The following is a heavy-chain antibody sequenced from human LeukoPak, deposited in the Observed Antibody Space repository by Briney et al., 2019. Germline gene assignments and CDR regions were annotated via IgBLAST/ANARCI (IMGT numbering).Heavy chain of an antibody. CDR1: GFTFGSHG. J-gene: IGHJ6*03. D-gene: IGHD6-13*01. CDR2: IWYDGSNK. Sequence: PGGSLRLSCAASGFTFGSHGMHWVRQAPGKGLEWVAVIWYDGSNKYYADSVQGRFTISRDNSKNQLYLQMNSLRAEDTAVYYCARVRSSLPLSYYYYYMDVWGKGTTVTVSS. V-gene: IGHV3-33*01. CDR3: ARVRSSLPLSYYYYYMDV.